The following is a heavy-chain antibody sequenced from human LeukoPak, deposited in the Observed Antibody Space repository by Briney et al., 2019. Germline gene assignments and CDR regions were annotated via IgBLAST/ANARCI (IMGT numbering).Heavy chain of an antibody. Sequence: ASVKVSCKASGYTFTSYGISWVRQAPGQGLEWMGWISAYNGNTNYAQKLQGRVTMTTDTSTSTAYMELRSLRSDDTAVYYCARVLSVAADYYCYYMDVWGKGTTVTVSS. J-gene: IGHJ6*03. CDR3: ARVLSVAADYYCYYMDV. D-gene: IGHD6-13*01. CDR2: ISAYNGNT. V-gene: IGHV1-18*01. CDR1: GYTFTSYG.